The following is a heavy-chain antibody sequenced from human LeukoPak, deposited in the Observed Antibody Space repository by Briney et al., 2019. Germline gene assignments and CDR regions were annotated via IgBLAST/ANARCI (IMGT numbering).Heavy chain of an antibody. CDR2: IYTSGST. D-gene: IGHD5-24*01. CDR3: ARDNAVEMATNVYYFDY. J-gene: IGHJ4*02. V-gene: IGHV4-61*02. Sequence: PSQTLSLTCTVSGGSISSGSSYWSWIRQPAGKGLEWLGRIYTSGSTNYNPSLKSRVTISVDTSKNQFSLKLSSVTAADTAVYYCARDNAVEMATNVYYFDYWGQGTMVTVSS. CDR1: GGSISSGSSY.